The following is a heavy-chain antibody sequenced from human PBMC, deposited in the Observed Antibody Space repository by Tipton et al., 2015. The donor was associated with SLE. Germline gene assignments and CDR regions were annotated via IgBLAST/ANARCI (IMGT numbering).Heavy chain of an antibody. V-gene: IGHV1-8*03. CDR2: INPNSGNT. CDR3: ARGMEVVDAFDM. J-gene: IGHJ3*02. CDR1: GYTFTSYD. Sequence: QSGAEVKKPGASVKVSCKASGYTFTSYDINWVRQATGQGLEGMGWINPNSGNTGSAQKFQGRVTITRNTSISTAYMGLSSLRSEDTAVYYCARGMEVVDAFDMWGQGTMGTVSS. D-gene: IGHD2-15*01.